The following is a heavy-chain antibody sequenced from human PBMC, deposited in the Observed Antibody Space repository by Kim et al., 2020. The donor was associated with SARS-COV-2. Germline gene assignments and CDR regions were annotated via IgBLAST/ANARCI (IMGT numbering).Heavy chain of an antibody. J-gene: IGHJ4*02. CDR2: ISSSSSYI. D-gene: IGHD3-16*02. Sequence: GGSLRLSCAASGFTFSSYSMNWVRQAPGKGLEWVSSISSSSSYIYYADSVKGRFTISRDNAKNSLYLQMNSLRAEDTAVYYCARDVEDLRLGELSFDYWGQGTLVTVSS. V-gene: IGHV3-21*01. CDR1: GFTFSSYS. CDR3: ARDVEDLRLGELSFDY.